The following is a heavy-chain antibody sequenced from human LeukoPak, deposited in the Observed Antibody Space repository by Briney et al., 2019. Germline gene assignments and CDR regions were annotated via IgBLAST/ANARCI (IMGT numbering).Heavy chain of an antibody. V-gene: IGHV1-8*01. Sequence: ASVKVSCKASGYTFTMYEVSWVRQATGQGLEYTGWVNPDSGNTGYTQKFLDRVTMTRNTSISTAYMGLRALRSEDTAIYYCARPRSSWSSDSFEIWGQGTVVIVSA. CDR2: VNPDSGNT. D-gene: IGHD6-6*01. J-gene: IGHJ3*02. CDR1: GYTFTMYE. CDR3: ARPRSSWSSDSFEI.